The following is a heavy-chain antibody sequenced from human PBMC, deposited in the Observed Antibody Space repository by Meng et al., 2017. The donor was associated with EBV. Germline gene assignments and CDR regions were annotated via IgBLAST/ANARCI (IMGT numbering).Heavy chain of an antibody. CDR3: ARGLDYFDY. CDR1: GYTYTRYG. Sequence: VQMGPSGPEVKKPGALVKLSCKASGYTYTRYGISWVRQAPGQGLEWMGWISAYNGNTNYAQKLQGRVTMTTDTSTSTAYMELRSLRSDDTAVYYCARGLDYFDYWGQGTLVTVSS. J-gene: IGHJ4*02. CDR2: ISAYNGNT. V-gene: IGHV1-18*01.